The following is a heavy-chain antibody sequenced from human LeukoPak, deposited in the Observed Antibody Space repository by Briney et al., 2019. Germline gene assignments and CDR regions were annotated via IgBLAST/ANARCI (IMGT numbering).Heavy chain of an antibody. CDR1: GGSISSYY. Sequence: SETLSLTCTVSGGSISSYYWSWIRQPPGKGLEWIGYIYYSGSTNYNPSLKSRVTISVDTSKTQFSLKLSSVTAADTAVYYCAGWRSSGYDDAFDIWGQGTMVTVSS. CDR2: IYYSGST. J-gene: IGHJ3*02. D-gene: IGHD3-22*01. CDR3: AGWRSSGYDDAFDI. V-gene: IGHV4-59*08.